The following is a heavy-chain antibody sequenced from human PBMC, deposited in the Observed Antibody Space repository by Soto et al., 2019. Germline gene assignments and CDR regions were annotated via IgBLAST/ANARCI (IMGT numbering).Heavy chain of an antibody. CDR3: ARGYCSGGSCFAFDI. CDR2: INAGNGNT. Sequence: QVQLVQSGAAVKKPGASVKVSCKASGYTFTSSAMHWVRQAPGQRLEWMGWINAGNGNTKYSQKFQGRVTITRDTSASTAYVELSSLRSEDTVVYYCARGYCSGGSCFAFDIWGQGTMVTVSS. D-gene: IGHD2-15*01. V-gene: IGHV1-3*01. J-gene: IGHJ3*02. CDR1: GYTFTSSA.